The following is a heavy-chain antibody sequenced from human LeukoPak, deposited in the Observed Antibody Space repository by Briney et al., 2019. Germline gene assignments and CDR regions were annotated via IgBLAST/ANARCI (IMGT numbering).Heavy chain of an antibody. CDR2: IYHSGST. J-gene: IGHJ4*02. CDR1: GYSISSGYY. Sequence: PSETLSLTCTVSGYSISSGYYWGWIRQPPGKGLEWIGSIYHSGSTYYNPSLKSRVTISVDTSKNQFSLKLSSVTAADTAVYYCASLLITMVRGTGQDYWGQGTLVTVSS. CDR3: ASLLITMVRGTGQDY. D-gene: IGHD3-10*01. V-gene: IGHV4-38-2*02.